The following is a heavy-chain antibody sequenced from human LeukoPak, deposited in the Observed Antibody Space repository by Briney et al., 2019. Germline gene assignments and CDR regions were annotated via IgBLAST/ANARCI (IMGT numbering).Heavy chain of an antibody. Sequence: SETLSLTCTVSGGSISSYYWSWIRQPPGKGLEWIGEINHSGSTNYNPSLKSRVTISVDTSKNQFSLKLSSVTAADTAVYYCARPIAVAGTGWFDPWGQGTLVTVSS. J-gene: IGHJ5*02. V-gene: IGHV4-34*01. CDR1: GGSISSYY. CDR3: ARPIAVAGTGWFDP. CDR2: INHSGST. D-gene: IGHD6-19*01.